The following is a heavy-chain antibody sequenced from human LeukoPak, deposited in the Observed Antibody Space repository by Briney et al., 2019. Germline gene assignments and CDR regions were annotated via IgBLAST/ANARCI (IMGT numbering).Heavy chain of an antibody. Sequence: PGGSLRLSCAASGFTFYDYAMHWVRQAPGKGLEWAPLISGDGGSTYYADSVKGRFTISRDNSKKSLYLQMNSLRTEDTALYYCAKTLTGYLVALWFDPWGQGTLVTVSS. V-gene: IGHV3-43*02. CDR3: AKTLTGYLVALWFDP. D-gene: IGHD2-8*02. CDR1: GFTFYDYA. J-gene: IGHJ5*02. CDR2: ISGDGGST.